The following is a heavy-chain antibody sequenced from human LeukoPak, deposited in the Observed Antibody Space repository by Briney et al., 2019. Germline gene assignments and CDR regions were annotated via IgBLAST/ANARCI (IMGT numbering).Heavy chain of an antibody. CDR2: ISAYNGNT. Sequence: ASVKVSCKASGYTFTSYGISWVRQAPGQGLEWMGWISAYNGNTNYAQKLQGRVTMTTDTSTSTAYMELRSLRSDDTAVYYCARETYCTNGVCYPSPLSYWGQGTLVTVSS. CDR3: ARETYCTNGVCYPSPLSY. CDR1: GYTFTSYG. J-gene: IGHJ4*02. V-gene: IGHV1-18*01. D-gene: IGHD2-8*01.